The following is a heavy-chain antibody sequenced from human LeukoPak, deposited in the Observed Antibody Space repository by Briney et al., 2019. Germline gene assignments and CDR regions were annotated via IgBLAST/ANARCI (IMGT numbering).Heavy chain of an antibody. J-gene: IGHJ4*02. CDR2: VSYDGST. CDR1: GGSISSYY. V-gene: IGHV4-59*01. Sequence: SETLSLTCTVSGGSISSYYWSWVRQPPGKGLGWIGYVSYDGSTNYSPSLKSRVPISLYTSKNQYSLNLSSVTTADTAVYYCARTTTTFDDWGQGTPVTVSS. D-gene: IGHD4-11*01. CDR3: ARTTTTFDD.